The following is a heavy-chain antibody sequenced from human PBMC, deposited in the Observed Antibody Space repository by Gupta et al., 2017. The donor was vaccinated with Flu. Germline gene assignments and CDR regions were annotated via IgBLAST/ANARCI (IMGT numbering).Heavy chain of an antibody. Sequence: VRQAPGKGLEWVSSISSSSSYIYYAASVKCRFTISSDNAKNSLYLQMDSLRAEDTAVYYCARAWEPRRGIVYWGQGALFTVSS. CDR3: ARAWEPRRGIVY. J-gene: IGHJ4*02. D-gene: IGHD1-26*01. CDR2: ISSSSSYI. V-gene: IGHV3-21*01.